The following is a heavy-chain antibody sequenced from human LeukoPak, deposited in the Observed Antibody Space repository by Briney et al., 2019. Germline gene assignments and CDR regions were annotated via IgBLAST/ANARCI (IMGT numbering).Heavy chain of an antibody. CDR2: ISSSSSTI. CDR3: ARTDYYDSSGYYVGGDY. CDR1: GFTFSSYA. V-gene: IGHV3-48*04. Sequence: GRSLRLSCAASGFTFSSYAMNWVRQAPGKGLEWVSYISSSSSTIYYADSVKGRFTISRDNAKNSLYLQMNSLRAEDTAVYYCARTDYYDSSGYYVGGDYWGQGTLVTVSS. D-gene: IGHD3-22*01. J-gene: IGHJ4*02.